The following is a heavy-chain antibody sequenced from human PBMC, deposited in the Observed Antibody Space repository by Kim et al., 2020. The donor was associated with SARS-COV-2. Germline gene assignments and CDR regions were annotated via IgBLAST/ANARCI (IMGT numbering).Heavy chain of an antibody. V-gene: IGHV3-9*01. CDR3: AKDIGYSSGGFDC. D-gene: IGHD5-18*01. J-gene: IGHJ4*02. Sequence: GFAGSVKGRFTLSRDNAQNTLYLQMNSLRAEETALYYSAKDIGYSSGGFDCWGQGTLGTVSS.